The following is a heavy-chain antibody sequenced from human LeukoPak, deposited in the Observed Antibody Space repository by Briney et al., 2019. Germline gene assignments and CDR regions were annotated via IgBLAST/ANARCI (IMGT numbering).Heavy chain of an antibody. J-gene: IGHJ3*02. CDR1: GGSISRYY. V-gene: IGHV4-59*08. Sequence: PSETLSLTCTVSGGSISRYYWSWIRQPPGKGLEWIGYIYYSGSTNYHPSLKSRVTIPVDTSKNQFSLKLSSVTAADTAVYYCARVSSGWDSGLSAFDIWGQGTAVTVSS. CDR2: IYYSGST. D-gene: IGHD6-19*01. CDR3: ARVSSGWDSGLSAFDI.